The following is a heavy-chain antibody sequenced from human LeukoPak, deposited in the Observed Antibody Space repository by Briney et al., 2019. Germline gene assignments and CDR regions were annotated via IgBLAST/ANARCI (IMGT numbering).Heavy chain of an antibody. D-gene: IGHD3-10*01. CDR1: GFTFDDYA. CDR3: GRVPKITMVQGELYYCVF. J-gene: IGHJ4*02. Sequence: GGSLRLSCAASGFTFDDYAMSWVRQAPGKGLEWVSAINWNGGRTGYADSVKGRFTISRDNSKNSLYLLMNSLRAEDTALYYCGRVPKITMVQGELYYCVFWGQGSLVTVSS. CDR2: INWNGGRT. V-gene: IGHV3-20*04.